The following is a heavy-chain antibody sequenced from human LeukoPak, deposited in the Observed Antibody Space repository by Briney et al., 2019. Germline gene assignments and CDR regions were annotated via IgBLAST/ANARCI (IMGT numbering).Heavy chain of an antibody. Sequence: GGSLRLSCAASGFIFTSYSMNWVRQAPGKGLEWVSYISSSSSTIYYADSVEGRFTISRDNAKNSLYLQMNSLRAEDTAVYYCARQRAGFTVTTSDYWGQGTLVTVSS. V-gene: IGHV3-48*01. D-gene: IGHD4-17*01. J-gene: IGHJ4*02. CDR3: ARQRAGFTVTTSDY. CDR1: GFIFTSYS. CDR2: ISSSSSTI.